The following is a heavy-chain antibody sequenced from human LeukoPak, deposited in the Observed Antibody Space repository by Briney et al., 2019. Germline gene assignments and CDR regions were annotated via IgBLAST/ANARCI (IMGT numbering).Heavy chain of an antibody. D-gene: IGHD3-22*01. CDR2: ISADGVRI. Sequence: GGSLRLSCVASAFTFSSHAMSWVRQTPGKGLEWVSGISADGVRIHYVDSVKGRFTIPRDNSKNTLYLHMNSLRAEDTAVYFCVYYDSSGYYYGRLRYWGQGTPVTVSS. CDR1: AFTFSSHA. J-gene: IGHJ4*02. CDR3: VYYDSSGYYYGRLRY. V-gene: IGHV3-23*01.